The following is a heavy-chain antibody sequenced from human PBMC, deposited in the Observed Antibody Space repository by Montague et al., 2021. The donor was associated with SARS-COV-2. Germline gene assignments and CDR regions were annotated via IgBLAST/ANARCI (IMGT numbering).Heavy chain of an antibody. CDR1: GFSHSTSGMC. J-gene: IGHJ6*02. CDR2: IDWDGDK. Sequence: PALVKPTKTLTLTCTFAGFSHSTSGMCMTWIRQPPGKALEWLARIDWDGDKYYNTSLKSRLTISKDTSKNLVVLTMTNMDPVDTATYYCARGPSDTYYYNGMDVWGRGTTVTVSS. CDR3: ARGPSDTYYYNGMDV. V-gene: IGHV2-70*11.